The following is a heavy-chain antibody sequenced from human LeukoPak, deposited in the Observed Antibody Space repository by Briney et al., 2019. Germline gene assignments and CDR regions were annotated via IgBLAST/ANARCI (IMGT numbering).Heavy chain of an antibody. V-gene: IGHV4-38-2*02. CDR3: ARFISGSQRGRVFDY. D-gene: IGHD3-10*01. CDR1: GYSISSGYY. Sequence: PSETLSLTCTVSGYSISSGYYWGWIRQPPGKGLEWIGSIYHSGSTYYNPSLKSRVTISVDTSKNQFSLKLSSVTAADTAVYYCARFISGSQRGRVFDYWGQGTLVAVSS. CDR2: IYHSGST. J-gene: IGHJ4*02.